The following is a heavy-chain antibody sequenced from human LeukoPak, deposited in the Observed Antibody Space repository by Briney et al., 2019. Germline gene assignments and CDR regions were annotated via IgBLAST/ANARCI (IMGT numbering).Heavy chain of an antibody. CDR2: INPSGGST. CDR3: ARDQTPSWSSGSSYDAFDI. CDR1: GYTFTSYY. J-gene: IGHJ3*02. D-gene: IGHD1-26*01. V-gene: IGHV1-46*01. Sequence: GASVKVSCKASGYTFTSYYMHWVRQAPGQGLEWMGIINPSGGSTSYAQKFQGRVTMTRDTSTSTVYMELSSLRSEDTAAYYCARDQTPSWSSGSSYDAFDIWGQGTMVTVSS.